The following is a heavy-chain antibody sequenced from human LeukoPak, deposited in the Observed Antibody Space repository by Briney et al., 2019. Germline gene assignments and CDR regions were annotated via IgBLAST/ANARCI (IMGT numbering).Heavy chain of an antibody. Sequence: PSETLSLTCTVSGGSISSGGYYWRWIRQHPGKGLEWIGYIYYSGITYYNPSLKSRVTISLHTSKKQFSVKLRSLPPACTALCDCPREPDMVTVMALIDYWGQGNLVTVSS. CDR1: GGSISSGGYY. J-gene: IGHJ4*02. D-gene: IGHD5-18*01. CDR3: PREPDMVTVMALIDY. V-gene: IGHV4-31*03. CDR2: IYYSGIT.